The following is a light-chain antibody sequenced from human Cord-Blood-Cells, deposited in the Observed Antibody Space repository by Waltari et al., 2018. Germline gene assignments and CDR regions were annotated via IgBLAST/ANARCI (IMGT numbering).Light chain of an antibody. CDR2: DAS. J-gene: IGKJ1*01. CDR3: QQRSNWWT. Sequence: EIVSIQSPATLSLSPGERATLSCRASQSVSSDLAWYQQKPGQAPRLLIYDASNRATGIPARFSGSGSGTDFTLTISILEPEDFAVYCCQQRSNWWTFGQGTKGEIK. V-gene: IGKV3-11*01. CDR1: QSVSSD.